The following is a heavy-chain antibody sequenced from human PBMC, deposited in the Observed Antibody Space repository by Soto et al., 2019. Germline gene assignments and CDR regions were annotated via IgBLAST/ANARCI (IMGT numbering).Heavy chain of an antibody. CDR3: ARQDIVVVPAAMGAYYYYYGMDV. J-gene: IGHJ6*02. CDR1: GGSISSSSYY. Sequence: PSETLSLTCTVSGGSISSSSYYWCWIRQPPGKGLEWIGSIYYSGSTYYNPSLKSRVTISVDTSKNQFSLKLSSVTAADTAVYYCARQDIVVVPAAMGAYYYYYGMDVWGQGTTVTVSS. CDR2: IYYSGST. V-gene: IGHV4-39*01. D-gene: IGHD2-2*01.